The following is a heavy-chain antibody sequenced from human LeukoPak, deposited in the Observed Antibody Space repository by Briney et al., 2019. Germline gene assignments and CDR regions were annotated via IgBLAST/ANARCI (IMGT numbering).Heavy chain of an antibody. V-gene: IGHV1-8*01. J-gene: IGHJ4*02. D-gene: IGHD3-22*01. CDR1: GYTFTSYD. CDR3: AIKLSSGGY. CDR2: VNPNGANT. Sequence: ASVKVSCKASGYTFTSYDINWVRQATGQGLEWMGWVNPNGANTAYAQKLQGRVTMTRNASISTAYMELSSLRSEDTAVYYCAIKLSSGGYWGQGTLVTVSS.